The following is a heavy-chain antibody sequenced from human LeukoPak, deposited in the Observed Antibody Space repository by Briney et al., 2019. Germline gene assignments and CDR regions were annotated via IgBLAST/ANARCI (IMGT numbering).Heavy chain of an antibody. CDR2: ISAYNGNT. J-gene: IGHJ4*02. CDR3: GRDRSYDFWSGSRTFDY. D-gene: IGHD3-3*01. CDR1: GYTFTSYG. Sequence: ASVKVSCKASGYTFTSYGISWVRQAPGQGLEWMGWISAYNGNTNYAQKLQGRVTMTTDTSTSTAYMELRSLRSDDTAVYYCGRDRSYDFWSGSRTFDYWGQGTLVTVSS. V-gene: IGHV1-18*01.